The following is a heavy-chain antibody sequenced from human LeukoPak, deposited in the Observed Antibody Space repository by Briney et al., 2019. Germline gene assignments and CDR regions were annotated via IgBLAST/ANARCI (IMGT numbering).Heavy chain of an antibody. V-gene: IGHV3-30*04. J-gene: IGHJ4*02. Sequence: GGSLRLSCAVSGFTFSNYAMHWVRQAPGKGLEWVAVTSHDGDKEYYADSVKGRFTISRDNSKNTLYLQMNSLRAEDRAVYYCARTRTYYYDSSGYSKPTFDYWGQGTLVTVSS. CDR3: ARTRTYYYDSSGYSKPTFDY. CDR2: TSHDGDKE. CDR1: GFTFSNYA. D-gene: IGHD3-22*01.